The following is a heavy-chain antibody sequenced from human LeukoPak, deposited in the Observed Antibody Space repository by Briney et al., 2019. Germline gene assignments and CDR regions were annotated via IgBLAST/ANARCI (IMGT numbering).Heavy chain of an antibody. Sequence: QTLSLTCAISGDSVSSNRASWTWIRQSPSRGLEWLGRTYYRSKWYNDYAVSLKSRISINPDTSKNQFSLQLNSVTPEDTAVYYCSRSDGASDFDYWGQGTLVTVSS. D-gene: IGHD5-24*01. CDR2: TYYRSKWYN. V-gene: IGHV6-1*01. CDR3: SRSDGASDFDY. J-gene: IGHJ4*02. CDR1: GDSVSSNRAS.